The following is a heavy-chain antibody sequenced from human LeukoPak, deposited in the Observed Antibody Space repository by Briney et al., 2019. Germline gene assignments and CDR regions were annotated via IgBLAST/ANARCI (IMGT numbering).Heavy chain of an antibody. D-gene: IGHD5-24*01. J-gene: IGHJ4*02. Sequence: SETLSLTCAVYGGSFSGYYWSWIRQPPGKGLEWIGEINHSGSTNYNPSLKSRVTISVDTSKSQFSLKLSSVTAADTAVYYCARFAKWLQFSIQYYFDYWGQGTLVTVSS. V-gene: IGHV4-34*01. CDR1: GGSFSGYY. CDR3: ARFAKWLQFSIQYYFDY. CDR2: INHSGST.